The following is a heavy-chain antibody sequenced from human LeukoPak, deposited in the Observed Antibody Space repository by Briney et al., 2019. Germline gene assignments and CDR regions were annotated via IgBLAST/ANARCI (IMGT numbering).Heavy chain of an antibody. CDR2: VRHSGST. D-gene: IGHD1-26*01. V-gene: IGHV4-34*10. J-gene: IGHJ4*02. Sequence: SETLSLTCAVYGESITAYYWTWIRQPPGKRLEWIGEVRHSGSTNYNPSLKSRVTMSVDTSKNQFSLKLSSVTAADTAVYYCARENSGSYREFDYWGQGTLVTVSS. CDR1: GESITAYY. CDR3: ARENSGSYREFDY.